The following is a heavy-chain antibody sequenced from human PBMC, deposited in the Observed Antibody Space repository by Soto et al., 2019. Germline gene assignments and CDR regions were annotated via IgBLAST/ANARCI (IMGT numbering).Heavy chain of an antibody. Sequence: PGESLKISCKGSVYSFTSYWISWVRQMPGKGLEWMGRIDPSDSYTNYSPSFQGHVTISADKSISTAYLQWSSLKASDTAMYYCARHYDILTGYSYWGQGTLVTVSS. CDR3: ARHYDILTGYSY. D-gene: IGHD3-9*01. V-gene: IGHV5-10-1*01. CDR1: VYSFTSYW. J-gene: IGHJ4*02. CDR2: IDPSDSYT.